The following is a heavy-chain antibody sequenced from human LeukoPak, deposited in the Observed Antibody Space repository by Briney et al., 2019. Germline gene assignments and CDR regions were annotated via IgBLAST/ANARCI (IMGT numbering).Heavy chain of an antibody. CDR2: INTNTGNP. Sequence: GASVTVSFTASGYTFTSYAMNWVRQAPGQGLEWMGWINTNTGNPTYAQGFTGRFVFSLDTSVSTAYLQISSLKAEDTAVYYCARDQAPFHYYDSSGYKDYYYYYGMDVWGQGTTVTVSS. V-gene: IGHV7-4-1*02. CDR1: GYTFTSYA. CDR3: ARDQAPFHYYDSSGYKDYYYYYGMDV. D-gene: IGHD3-22*01. J-gene: IGHJ6*02.